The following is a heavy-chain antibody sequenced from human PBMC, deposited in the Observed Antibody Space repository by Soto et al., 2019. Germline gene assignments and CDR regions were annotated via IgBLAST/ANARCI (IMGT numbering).Heavy chain of an antibody. CDR1: GGSISSGGYY. D-gene: IGHD2-2*01. Sequence: SETLSLTCTVSGGSISSGGYYWSWIRQHPGKGLEWIGYIYYSGSTYYNPSLKSRVTISVETSKNQFSLKLSSVTAADTAVYYCARRARAEDIVVVPPFDYWGQGTLVTVSS. CDR2: IYYSGST. CDR3: ARRARAEDIVVVPPFDY. V-gene: IGHV4-31*03. J-gene: IGHJ4*02.